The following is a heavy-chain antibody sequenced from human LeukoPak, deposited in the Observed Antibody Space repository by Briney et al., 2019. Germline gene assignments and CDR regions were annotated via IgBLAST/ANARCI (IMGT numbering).Heavy chain of an antibody. CDR1: GGTFSSYA. D-gene: IGHD6-13*01. Sequence: ASVKVSCKASGGTFSSYAISWVRQAPGQGLEWMGGIIPIFGTANYAQKFQGRVTITADESTSTAYMELSSLRSEDTAVYYCARTMLYSSSWYTYFDYWGQGTLVTVSS. CDR2: IIPIFGTA. CDR3: ARTMLYSSSWYTYFDY. V-gene: IGHV1-69*13. J-gene: IGHJ4*02.